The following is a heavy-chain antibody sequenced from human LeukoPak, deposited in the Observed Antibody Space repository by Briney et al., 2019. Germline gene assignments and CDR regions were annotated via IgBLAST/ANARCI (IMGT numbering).Heavy chain of an antibody. CDR1: GFTFEDYT. D-gene: IGHD3-22*01. Sequence: GGSLRLSCAASGFTFEDYTMHWVRQAPGKSLEWVSLINWHGTTYYTDSVKGRFTISGDNNKNSLYLQMHTLRSEDTAFYYCVKDLSYESSGSVFDYWGQGTLVTVFS. CDR2: INWHGTT. J-gene: IGHJ4*02. CDR3: VKDLSYESSGSVFDY. V-gene: IGHV3-43*01.